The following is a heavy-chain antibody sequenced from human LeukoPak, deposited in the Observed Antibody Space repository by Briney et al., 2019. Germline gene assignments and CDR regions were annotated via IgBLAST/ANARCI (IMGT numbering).Heavy chain of an antibody. J-gene: IGHJ4*02. CDR3: ASTTSGSYFGSHFDY. Sequence: ASVKVSCKASGYTFTGYYMHWVRQAPGQGLEWMGWINPNSGGTNYAQKFQGRVTMTRDMSTSTVYMELSSLRSEDTAVYYCASTTSGSYFGSHFDYWGQGTLVTVSS. V-gene: IGHV1-2*02. CDR2: INPNSGGT. D-gene: IGHD1-26*01. CDR1: GYTFTGYY.